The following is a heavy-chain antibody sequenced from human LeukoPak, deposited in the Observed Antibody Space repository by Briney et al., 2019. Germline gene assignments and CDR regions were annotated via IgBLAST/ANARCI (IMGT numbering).Heavy chain of an antibody. CDR3: ARDRIHYGSGSYYFDY. J-gene: IGHJ4*02. D-gene: IGHD3-10*01. CDR2: IIPIFGTA. V-gene: IGHV1-69*13. Sequence: SVKVSCKASGGTFSSYAISWVRHAPGQGLEWMGGIIPIFGTANYAQKFQGRVTITADESTSTAYMELSSLRSEDTAVYYCARDRIHYGSGSYYFDYWGQGTLVTVSS. CDR1: GGTFSSYA.